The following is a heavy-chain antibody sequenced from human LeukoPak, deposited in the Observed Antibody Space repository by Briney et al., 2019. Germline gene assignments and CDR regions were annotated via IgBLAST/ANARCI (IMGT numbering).Heavy chain of an antibody. V-gene: IGHV3-64*01. CDR3: AREYCSSTNCYKTIDY. CDR1: GFTFSTYA. CDR2: ISSNGGST. J-gene: IGHJ4*02. Sequence: AGXSLRLSCAASGFTFSTYAMHWVRQATGKGLEYVSAISSNGGSTFYANSVKGRFTISRDNSKNTLYLQMGSLRAEDMAVYYCAREYCSSTNCYKTIDYWGQGTLVTVSS. D-gene: IGHD2-2*02.